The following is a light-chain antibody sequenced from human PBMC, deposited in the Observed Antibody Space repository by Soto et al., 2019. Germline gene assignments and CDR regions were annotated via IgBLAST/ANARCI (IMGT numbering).Light chain of an antibody. CDR1: QSVSSSY. V-gene: IGKV3-20*01. CDR2: GAS. Sequence: EIVLTQSPGTLSLSPGERATVSCRASQSVSSSYLAWYQQKPGQAPRLLIYGASSRATGIPDRFSGSGSGTDFTLTISRLEPEDFAVYYCQQYNNWPLALTFGGGTKVDIK. J-gene: IGKJ4*01. CDR3: QQYNNWPLALT.